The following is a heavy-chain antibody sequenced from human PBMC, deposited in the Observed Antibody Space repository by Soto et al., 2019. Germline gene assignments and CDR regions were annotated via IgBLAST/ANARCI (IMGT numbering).Heavy chain of an antibody. J-gene: IGHJ4*02. CDR2: ISYDGSNK. CDR3: AKSQSSVAAPLDY. V-gene: IGHV3-30*18. D-gene: IGHD2-15*01. CDR1: GFTFSSYG. Sequence: QVQLVESGGGVVQPGRSLRLSCAASGFTFSSYGMHWVRQAPGKGLEWVAVISYDGSNKYYADSVKGRFTISRDNSKNTLYLKMNSLRAEDTAVYYCAKSQSSVAAPLDYWGQGTLVTVSS.